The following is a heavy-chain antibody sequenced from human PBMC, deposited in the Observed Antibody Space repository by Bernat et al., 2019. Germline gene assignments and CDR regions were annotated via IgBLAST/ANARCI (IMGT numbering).Heavy chain of an antibody. J-gene: IGHJ6*03. CDR2: ISSSSSYI. CDR1: GFTFSSYS. Sequence: EVQLVESGGGLVKPGGSLRLSCAASGFTFSSYSMNWVRQAPGKGLEWVSSISSSSSYIYYADSVKGRFTISRDNAKNSLYLQMNSLRAEDTAVYYCARGGPSAAGPNYYYYYYYMDVWGKGTTVTVSS. D-gene: IGHD6-13*01. CDR3: ARGGPSAAGPNYYYYYYYMDV. V-gene: IGHV3-21*01.